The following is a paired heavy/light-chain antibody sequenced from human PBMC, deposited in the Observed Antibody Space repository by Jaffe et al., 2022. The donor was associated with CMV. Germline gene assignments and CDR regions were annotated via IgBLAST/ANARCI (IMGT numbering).Heavy chain of an antibody. CDR1: GGSISTYY. CDR3: ARHSPRPYQQGRYSPYIDV. J-gene: IGHJ6*03. Sequence: QAQLQESGPGLVTPSETLSLTCTVSGGSISTYYWTWIRQPPGKGLEWIGSVYYSGLTTYNPSLTGRVTISVDTSKSQLSLRVRSVTAADTAVYFCARHSPRPYQQGRYSPYIDVWGKGTSVIVSS. CDR2: VYYSGLT. D-gene: IGHD2-15*01. V-gene: IGHV4-59*08.
Light chain of an antibody. J-gene: IGKJ4*01. CDR1: QSVSSY. CDR3: QQGNNWPRPLT. Sequence: EVVLTQSPATLSLSPGDRATLSCRASQSVSSYLAWYQQKPGQAPRLLIYDASNRATGIPARFSGSGSGTDYTLTISSLEPEDFAVYFCQQGNNWPRPLTFGGGTKVEIK. CDR2: DAS. V-gene: IGKV3-11*01.